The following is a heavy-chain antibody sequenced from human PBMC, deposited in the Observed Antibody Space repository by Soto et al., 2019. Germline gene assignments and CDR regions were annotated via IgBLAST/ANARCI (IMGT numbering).Heavy chain of an antibody. CDR2: VIPMFPKA. CDR3: ARCHSDSSGPGYLDS. V-gene: IGHV1-69*06. CDR1: GGTFISDA. D-gene: IGHD3-22*01. J-gene: IGHJ4*02. Sequence: QVRLVRSEAEVKKAGSSVKVSCKASGGTFISDAVTWVRQAPGQGLEWMGGVIPMFPKANYAQKFQGRATITADKSTITVYMELHSLKSEDTALYYCARCHSDSSGPGYLDSLGQGTLVTVTS.